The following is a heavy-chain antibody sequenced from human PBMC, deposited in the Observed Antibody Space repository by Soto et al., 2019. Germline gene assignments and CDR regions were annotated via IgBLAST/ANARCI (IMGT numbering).Heavy chain of an antibody. CDR2: IYYSGNT. CDR1: GGSISSYY. D-gene: IGHD3-10*01. CDR3: ARSPGGGYFCYMDV. Sequence: QVQLQESGPGLVKPSETLSLTCTVSGGSISSYYWSWIRQPPGKGLVWIGYIYYSGNTDYNPSLKSRVTVSVDTSKNQFSLKLSSVTAADTAVYYCARSPGGGYFCYMDVWGKGTTVTVSS. J-gene: IGHJ6*03. V-gene: IGHV4-59*01.